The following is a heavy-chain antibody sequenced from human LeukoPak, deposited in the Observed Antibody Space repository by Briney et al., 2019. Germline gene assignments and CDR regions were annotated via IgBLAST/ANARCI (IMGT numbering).Heavy chain of an antibody. D-gene: IGHD2-15*01. CDR1: GFTFSVYG. CDR2: IRNDGSYE. J-gene: IGHJ5*01. CDR3: AKGGSPSHNWFNS. V-gene: IGHV3-30*02. Sequence: EGSLRLSSAASGFTFSVYGMHWVRQAPGKGLEWVAFIRNDGSYEYYPHSVKGRFTISRDNSRNALFLQMNSLRAEDTAVYYCAKGGSPSHNWFNSWGQGTLVTVSS.